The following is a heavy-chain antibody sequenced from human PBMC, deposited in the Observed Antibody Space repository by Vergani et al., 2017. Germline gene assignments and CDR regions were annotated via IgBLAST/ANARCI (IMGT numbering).Heavy chain of an antibody. Sequence: EVQLEESGGGLVLPCRSLRLSCVASGFTSAGYAMHWVRQAPGEGLEWVSGISWNSNSIGYADSVKGRFTISRDNAKNSLYLQMNSLRAEDTALYYCATELGTSSGGGWFDPGGQGTLVTVSS. CDR1: GFTSAGYA. V-gene: IGHV3-9*02. J-gene: IGHJ5*02. CDR3: ATELGTSSGGGWFDP. CDR2: ISWNSNSI. D-gene: IGHD6-6*01.